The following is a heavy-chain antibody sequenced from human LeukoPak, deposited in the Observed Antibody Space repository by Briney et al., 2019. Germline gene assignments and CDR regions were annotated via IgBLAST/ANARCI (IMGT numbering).Heavy chain of an antibody. CDR3: ARGDRAAAGIVGDNWFDP. CDR2: INPSGGST. CDR1: GYTFIDYY. J-gene: IGHJ5*02. V-gene: IGHV1-46*01. D-gene: IGHD6-13*01. Sequence: ASVKVSCKASGYTFIDYYMHWVRQAPGQGLEWMGIINPSGGSTGYAQKFHDRVTMTRDTSTSTVYMEVSSLRSEDTAVYYCARGDRAAAGIVGDNWFDPWGQGTLVTVSS.